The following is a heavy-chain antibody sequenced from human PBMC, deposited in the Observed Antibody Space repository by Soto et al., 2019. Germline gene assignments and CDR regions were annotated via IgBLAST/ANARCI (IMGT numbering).Heavy chain of an antibody. CDR2: IYYSGST. J-gene: IGHJ5*02. CDR3: ARERVVAPAAMGNWFDP. D-gene: IGHD2-2*01. V-gene: IGHV4-59*01. Sequence: SETLSLTCTVSGGSISSYYWSWIRQPPGKGLEWIGYIYYSGSTNYNPSLKSRVTISVDTSKNQFSLKLSSVTAADTAVYYCARERVVAPAAMGNWFDPWGQGTLVTSPQ. CDR1: GGSISSYY.